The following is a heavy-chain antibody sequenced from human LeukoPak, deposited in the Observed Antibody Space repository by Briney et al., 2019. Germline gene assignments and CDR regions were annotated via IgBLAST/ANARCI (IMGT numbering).Heavy chain of an antibody. J-gene: IGHJ6*03. CDR2: IYTSGST. D-gene: IGHD3-10*01. CDR1: GGSISNYY. Sequence: SETLSLTCTVSGGSISNYYWSWIRQPAGKGLEWIGRIYTSGSTNYNPSLKSRVTMSVDTSKDQFSLKLSSVTAADTAVYYCARDRWFGELSPFYYMDVWGKGTTVTVSS. V-gene: IGHV4-4*07. CDR3: ARDRWFGELSPFYYMDV.